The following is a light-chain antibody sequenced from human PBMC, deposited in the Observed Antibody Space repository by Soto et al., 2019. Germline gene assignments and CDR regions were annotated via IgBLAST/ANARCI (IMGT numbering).Light chain of an antibody. CDR3: QSYDSSLSGWV. CDR2: GNS. Sequence: QSVLTQPPSVSGAPGQRITISCTGTSSNIGAGYDVQWYQQVPGTVPKLLISGNSDRPSGVPDRFSGSKSGTSVSLAITGLQAEDEADYYCQSYDSSLSGWVFGGGTQLTVL. J-gene: IGLJ7*01. CDR1: SSNIGAGYD. V-gene: IGLV1-40*01.